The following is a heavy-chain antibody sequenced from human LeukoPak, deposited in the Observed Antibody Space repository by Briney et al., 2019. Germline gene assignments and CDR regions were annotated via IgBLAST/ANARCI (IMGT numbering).Heavy chain of an antibody. J-gene: IGHJ6*02. CDR1: GFTVSSNY. CDR2: IYSGGST. CDR3: ARGSDYYYGMDV. V-gene: IGHV3-66*01. Sequence: GGSLSLSCAASGFTVSSNYMSWVRQAPGKGLEWVSVIYSGGSTYYADSVKGRFTISRDNSKNTLYLPMNSLRAEDTAVYYCARGSDYYYGMDVWGQGTTVTVSS.